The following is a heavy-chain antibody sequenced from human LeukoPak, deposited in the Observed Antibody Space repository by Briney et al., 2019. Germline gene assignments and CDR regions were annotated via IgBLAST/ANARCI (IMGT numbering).Heavy chain of an antibody. CDR1: GFTFSSYS. CDR3: ARDYCSGGRCYSVDY. V-gene: IGHV3-48*04. CDR2: ITSSSSSI. D-gene: IGHD2-15*01. Sequence: GGSLRLSCAASGFTFSSYSLNWVRQAPGKGLEWVSYITSSSSSIYYADSVKGRFTISRDNAKNSLYLQMSSLRAEDTAMYYCARDYCSGGRCYSVDYWGQGTLVTVSS. J-gene: IGHJ4*02.